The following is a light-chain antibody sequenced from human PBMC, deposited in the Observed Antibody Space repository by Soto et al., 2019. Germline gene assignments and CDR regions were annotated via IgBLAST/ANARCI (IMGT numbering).Light chain of an antibody. CDR3: HQYSYSPNT. CDR1: RSINSRY. CDR2: GAS. V-gene: IGKV3-20*01. J-gene: IGKJ2*01. Sequence: EIVLTQSPGTLSLSPGERATLSCRASRSINSRYLAWYQQKPGQAPRLLIYGASSRATGIQDRFSGSGSGTDFTLNISRLEPEDFAVYHCHQYSYSPNTFGQGTKLEIK.